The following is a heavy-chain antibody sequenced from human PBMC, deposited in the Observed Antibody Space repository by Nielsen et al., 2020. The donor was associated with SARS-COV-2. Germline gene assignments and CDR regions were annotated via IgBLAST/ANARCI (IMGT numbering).Heavy chain of an antibody. CDR3: ARGGRYMVATFDY. V-gene: IGHV3-23*01. Sequence: GESLKISCAASGFTFSSYAMRWVRQAPGKGLEWVSAISGNGGSTYYADSVKGRFTISRDNSKNTVYLQMDSLRAEDTAVYYCARGGRYMVATFDYWGQGTLVTVSS. J-gene: IGHJ4*02. D-gene: IGHD5-12*01. CDR1: GFTFSSYA. CDR2: ISGNGGST.